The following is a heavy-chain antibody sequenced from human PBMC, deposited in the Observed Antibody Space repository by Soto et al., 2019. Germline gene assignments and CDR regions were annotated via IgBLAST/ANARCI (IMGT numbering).Heavy chain of an antibody. V-gene: IGHV4-34*01. CDR3: ARADTVDDAFDI. CDR2: INHSGST. CDR1: GGSFSGYY. D-gene: IGHD4-17*01. J-gene: IGHJ3*02. Sequence: SETLSLTCAVYGGSFSGYYWSWIRQPPGKGLEWIGEINHSGSTNYNPSLKSRVTISVDTSKNQFSLKLSSVTAADTAVYYCARADTVDDAFDIWGRGTMVTVSS.